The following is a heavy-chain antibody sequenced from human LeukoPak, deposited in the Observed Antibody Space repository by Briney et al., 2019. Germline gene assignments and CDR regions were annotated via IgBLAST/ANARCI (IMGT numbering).Heavy chain of an antibody. D-gene: IGHD4-17*01. V-gene: IGHV3-21*01. J-gene: IGHJ4*02. CDR1: GFTFSSYS. CDR3: ARDIPYGDYVGY. Sequence: GGSLRLSCAASGFTFSSYSMNWVPQAPGKGREWVSSISSSSSYIYYADSVKGRFTISRDNAKNSLYLQMNSLRAEDTAVYYCARDIPYGDYVGYWGQGTLVTVSS. CDR2: ISSSSSYI.